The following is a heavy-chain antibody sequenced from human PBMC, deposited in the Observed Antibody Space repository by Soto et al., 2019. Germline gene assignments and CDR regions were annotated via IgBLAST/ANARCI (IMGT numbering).Heavy chain of an antibody. CDR3: ARGGPLLPRDVDIAMVDS. V-gene: IGHV1-2*02. J-gene: IGHJ4*02. D-gene: IGHD5-18*01. CDR2: INPNSGGT. CDR1: GYTFTGYY. Sequence: ASVKVSCKASGYTFTGYYMHWVRQAPGQGLEWMGWINPNSGGTNYAQKFQGRVTMTRDTSISTAYMELSRLRSDDTAVYYCARGGPLLPRDVDIAMVDSGGKGPLVPVSS.